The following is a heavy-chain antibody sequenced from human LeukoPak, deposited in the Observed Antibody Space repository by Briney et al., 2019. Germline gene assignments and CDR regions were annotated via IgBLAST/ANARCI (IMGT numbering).Heavy chain of an antibody. CDR1: GFTFSSYA. CDR2: ISSNGGST. V-gene: IGHV3-64D*06. J-gene: IGHJ6*04. D-gene: IGHD1-14*01. Sequence: PGGSLRLSCSASGFTFSSYAIHWVRQAPGKGLEYDSAISSNGGSTYYADSVKGRFTISRDNSKNTLYLQMRSLRAEDTAVYYCVKDDKGTHDYYYYGMDVWGKGTTVTVSS. CDR3: VKDDKGTHDYYYYGMDV.